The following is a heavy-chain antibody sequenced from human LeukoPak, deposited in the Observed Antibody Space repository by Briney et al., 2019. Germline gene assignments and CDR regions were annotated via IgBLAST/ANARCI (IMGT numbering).Heavy chain of an antibody. CDR3: VRLPLGYCSSTSCLD. Sequence: ASVKVSCKASGYNFNTYGISWVRQAPGQGLEWMGWISSSTGNTKYAQKLQDRVTMTTDTSTSTAYLYLRNLRSDDTAVYYCVRLPLGYCSSTSCLDWGQGTLVTVAS. CDR1: GYNFNTYG. D-gene: IGHD2-2*01. CDR2: ISSSTGNT. J-gene: IGHJ4*02. V-gene: IGHV1-18*01.